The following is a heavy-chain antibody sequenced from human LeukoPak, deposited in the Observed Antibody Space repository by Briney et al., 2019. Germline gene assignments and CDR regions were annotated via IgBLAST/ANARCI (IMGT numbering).Heavy chain of an antibody. D-gene: IGHD3-22*01. CDR3: ARENFYDSSGHPIFDY. J-gene: IGHJ4*02. Sequence: GSLGLSCAVSGFTFSNYWMAWVRQAPGKGLEWLGSIYYSGSTYYNPSLKSRVTISVDTSKNQFSLKLSSVTAADTAVYYCARENFYDSSGHPIFDYWGQGTLVTVSS. CDR1: GFTFSNYW. V-gene: IGHV4-39*07. CDR2: IYYSGST.